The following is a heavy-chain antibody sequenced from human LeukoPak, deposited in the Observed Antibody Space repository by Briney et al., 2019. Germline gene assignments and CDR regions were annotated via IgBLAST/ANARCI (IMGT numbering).Heavy chain of an antibody. CDR3: VRDSSWSFDY. D-gene: IGHD2-15*01. V-gene: IGHV3-23*01. J-gene: IGHJ4*02. CDR1: GFTFSTYA. CDR2: SGSGGST. Sequence: PGGSLRLSCAASGFTFSTYAMSWVRQAPGKGLEWVSASGSGGSTYYADSVKGRFTISRDNAKNSLYLQMNSLRDEDTAVYYCVRDSSWSFDYWGQGTLVTVSS.